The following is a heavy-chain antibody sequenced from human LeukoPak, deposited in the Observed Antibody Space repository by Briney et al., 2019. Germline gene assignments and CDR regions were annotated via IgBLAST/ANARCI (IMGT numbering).Heavy chain of an antibody. Sequence: GGSLRLSCAASGFTFSSYGILWVRQAPGKGLEWVAVIWYDGSNKYYADSVKGRFTISRDQSKNTVYLQMNSLRADDTAVYYCAILGSGWAIDYWGQGTLVTVSS. CDR2: IWYDGSNK. CDR1: GFTFSSYG. V-gene: IGHV3-33*01. D-gene: IGHD6-19*01. J-gene: IGHJ4*02. CDR3: AILGSGWAIDY.